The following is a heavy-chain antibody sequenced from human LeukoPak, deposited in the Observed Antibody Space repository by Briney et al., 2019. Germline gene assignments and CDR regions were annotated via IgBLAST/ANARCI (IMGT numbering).Heavy chain of an antibody. J-gene: IGHJ4*02. CDR2: ISWSSGTI. Sequence: SLRLSCAASGFIFDDYSMHWVRQAPGKGLEWVSTISWSSGTIDYSDSVKGRFTISRDKAKNSLYLQMNSLRADDTALYYCAKDMKSSSWSSIDYWGQGTLVTVSS. CDR3: AKDMKSSSWSSIDY. D-gene: IGHD6-13*01. V-gene: IGHV3-9*01. CDR1: GFIFDDYS.